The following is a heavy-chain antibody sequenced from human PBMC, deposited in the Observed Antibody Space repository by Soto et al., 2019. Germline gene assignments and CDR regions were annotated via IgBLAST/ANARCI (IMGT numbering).Heavy chain of an antibody. Sequence: PSESLSLTCSVSVGSINYNSYYWGWILQPPGKGLEWVGGIFYTGTTYYSPSLKDRVTISVDTSKNSFSLNLTSVTAAGTAVYFCARLVVVAPVANAWGQGTLVTVSS. D-gene: IGHD2-2*01. V-gene: IGHV4-39*02. J-gene: IGHJ5*02. CDR3: ARLVVVAPVANA. CDR1: VGSINYNSYY. CDR2: IFYTGTT.